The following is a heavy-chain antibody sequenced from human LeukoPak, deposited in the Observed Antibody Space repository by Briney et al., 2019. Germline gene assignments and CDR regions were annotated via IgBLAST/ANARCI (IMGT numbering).Heavy chain of an antibody. CDR1: GFTVSSHY. Sequence: GGSLRLSCAASGFTVSSHYMSWVRQAPGKGLEWVSVMYSGGSTYYADSAKGRFTVSRDNPRTPLYRQVNSLRAEDTAVYYCARAFSLGHDYWGQGTLVTVSS. CDR2: MYSGGST. J-gene: IGHJ4*02. CDR3: ARAFSLGHDY. V-gene: IGHV3-66*02. D-gene: IGHD2/OR15-2a*01.